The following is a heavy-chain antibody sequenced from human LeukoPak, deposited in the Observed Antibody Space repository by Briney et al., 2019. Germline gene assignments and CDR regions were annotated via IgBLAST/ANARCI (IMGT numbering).Heavy chain of an antibody. J-gene: IGHJ6*02. D-gene: IGHD3-10*01. CDR1: GYTFTGYY. CDR2: INPNSGGT. Sequence: ASVKVSCKASGYTFTGYYMHWARQAPGQGLEWMGWINPNSGGTNYAQKFQGRVTMTRDTSISTAYMELSRLRSDDTAVYYCARASSWYYYGMDVWGQGTTVTVSS. V-gene: IGHV1-2*02. CDR3: ARASSWYYYGMDV.